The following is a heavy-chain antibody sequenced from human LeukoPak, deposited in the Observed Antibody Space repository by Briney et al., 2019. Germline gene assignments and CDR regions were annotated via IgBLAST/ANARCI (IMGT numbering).Heavy chain of an antibody. CDR3: ARDHYHDTSGYDN. CDR1: GYTFTSYG. Sequence: ASVKVSCKASGYTFTSYGISWVRQAPGQGLEWVGWISAYNGNTKHAQKLQGRVTMTTDTSTSTAYMELRSLRSDDTAVYYCARDHYHDTSGYDNWGQGTLVTVSS. J-gene: IGHJ4*02. V-gene: IGHV1-18*01. D-gene: IGHD3-22*01. CDR2: ISAYNGNT.